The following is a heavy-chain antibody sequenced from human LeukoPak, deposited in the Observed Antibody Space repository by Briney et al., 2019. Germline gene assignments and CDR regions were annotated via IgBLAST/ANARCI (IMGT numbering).Heavy chain of an antibody. CDR2: IYYSGST. D-gene: IGHD4-17*01. CDR1: GGSISSYY. Sequence: SQTLSLTCAVSGGSISSYYWSWIRQPPGKGLEWIGYIYYSGSTNYNPSLKSRVTISVDTSKNQFSLKLSSVTAADTAVYYCVRLILGFPDYGDPNWFDPWGQGTLVTVSS. J-gene: IGHJ5*02. CDR3: VRLILGFPDYGDPNWFDP. V-gene: IGHV4-59*01.